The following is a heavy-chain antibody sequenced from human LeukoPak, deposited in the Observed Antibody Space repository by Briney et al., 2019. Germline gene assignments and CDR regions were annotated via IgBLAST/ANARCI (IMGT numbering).Heavy chain of an antibody. CDR1: GFTVSSNY. CDR3: ARELGYCSGASCYFKYYGMDV. V-gene: IGHV3-53*01. D-gene: IGHD2-15*01. J-gene: IGHJ6*02. CDR2: IYSGGST. Sequence: PGGSLRLSCAVSGFTVSSNYMSWVRQAPGKGLEWVSVIYSGGSTYYADSVKGRFTISRDNSKSTLYLQMNSLRAEDTAVYYCARELGYCSGASCYFKYYGMDVWGQGTTVTVFS.